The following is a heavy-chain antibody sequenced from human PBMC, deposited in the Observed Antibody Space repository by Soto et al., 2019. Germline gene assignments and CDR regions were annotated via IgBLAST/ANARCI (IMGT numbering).Heavy chain of an antibody. Sequence: QVQLVESGGGVVQPGRSLRLSCTASGFTFSSYAMHWVRQAPGKGLEWVAVISYDGSNKYYADSVKGRFTISRDNSTNTMYLQMNSMRVEDTAVYYCARPYSSGWYGDLDYWGQGTLVTVSS. V-gene: IGHV3-30-3*01. CDR3: ARPYSSGWYGDLDY. D-gene: IGHD6-19*01. CDR1: GFTFSSYA. J-gene: IGHJ4*02. CDR2: ISYDGSNK.